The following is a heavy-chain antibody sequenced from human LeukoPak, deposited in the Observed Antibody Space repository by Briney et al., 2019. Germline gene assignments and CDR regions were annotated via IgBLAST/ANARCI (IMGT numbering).Heavy chain of an antibody. CDR2: INPNSGGT. D-gene: IGHD3-22*01. CDR1: GYTFTGYY. CDR3: ARDYYDSSGYYYGKQRTHFDY. J-gene: IGHJ4*02. Sequence: ASVKVSCKASGYTFTGYYMHWVRQAPGQGLEWMGWINPNSGGTNYAQKFQGRVTMTRDTSISTAYMELSRLRSDDTAVYYCARDYYDSSGYYYGKQRTHFDYWGQGTLVTVSS. V-gene: IGHV1-2*02.